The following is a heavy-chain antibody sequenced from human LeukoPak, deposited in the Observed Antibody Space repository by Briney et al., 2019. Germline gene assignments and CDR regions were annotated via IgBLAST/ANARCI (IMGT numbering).Heavy chain of an antibody. D-gene: IGHD3-10*01. CDR2: IYTSGST. CDR1: GGSISSYY. Sequence: SETLSLTCTVPGGSISSYYWSWIRQPAGKGLEWIGRIYTSGSTNYNPSLKSRVTMSVDTSKNQFSLKLSSVTAADTAVYYCVLTMVRGGYFENFDYWGQGTLVTVSS. V-gene: IGHV4-4*07. CDR3: VLTMVRGGYFENFDY. J-gene: IGHJ4*02.